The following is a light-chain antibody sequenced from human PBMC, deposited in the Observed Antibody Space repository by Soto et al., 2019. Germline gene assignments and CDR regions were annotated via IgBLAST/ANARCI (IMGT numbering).Light chain of an antibody. Sequence: DIQMTQSPSSLSVSVGDRVTITCRASQGFSHFLAGYQEKPWKVPKLLIYAASTLQSGVPTQFSGSGSGTDYSLTISSLQPEEVATYYCQKNNSAPPLTSGGGTKVEI. CDR1: QGFSHF. CDR3: QKNNSAPPLT. J-gene: IGKJ4*01. CDR2: AAS. V-gene: IGKV1-27*01.